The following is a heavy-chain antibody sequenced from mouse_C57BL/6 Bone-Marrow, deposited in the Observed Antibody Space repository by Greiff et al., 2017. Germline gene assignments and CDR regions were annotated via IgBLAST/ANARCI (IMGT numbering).Heavy chain of an antibody. CDR2: INPNNGGT. J-gene: IGHJ2*01. CDR3: ARRIYYGNYEGY. V-gene: IGHV1-26*01. Sequence: EVQLQQSGPELVKPGASVKISCKASGYTFTDYYMNWVKQSHGKSLEWIGDINPNNGGTSYNQKFKGKATLTVDKSSSTAYMELRSLTSEDSAVYYGARRIYYGNYEGYWGQGTTRTVSS. CDR1: GYTFTDYY. D-gene: IGHD2-1*01.